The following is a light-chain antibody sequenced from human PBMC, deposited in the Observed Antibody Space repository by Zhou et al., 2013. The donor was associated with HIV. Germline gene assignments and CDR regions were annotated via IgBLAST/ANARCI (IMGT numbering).Light chain of an antibody. Sequence: EIVLTQSPGTLSLSPGERATLSCRASQSVSSNYLAWYQQRPGQAPRLLIYGASSRATGIPDRFSGSGSGTDFTLTISRLEPEDFAVYYCQQYVSSPRTFGQGTKLDI. CDR1: QSVSSNY. J-gene: IGKJ2*01. CDR2: GAS. CDR3: QQYVSSPRT. V-gene: IGKV3-20*01.